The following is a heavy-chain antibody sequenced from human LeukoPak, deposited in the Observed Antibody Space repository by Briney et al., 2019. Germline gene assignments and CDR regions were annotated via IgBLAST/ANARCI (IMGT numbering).Heavy chain of an antibody. Sequence: PSETLSLTCTVSGGSISSYYWGWIRQPPGKGLEWIGYIYYSGSTNYNPSLKSRVTISVDTSKNQFSLKLSSVTAADTAVYYCARDSNSGWYRDAFDIWGQGTMVTVSS. CDR2: IYYSGST. CDR1: GGSISSYY. D-gene: IGHD6-19*01. J-gene: IGHJ3*02. CDR3: ARDSNSGWYRDAFDI. V-gene: IGHV4-59*01.